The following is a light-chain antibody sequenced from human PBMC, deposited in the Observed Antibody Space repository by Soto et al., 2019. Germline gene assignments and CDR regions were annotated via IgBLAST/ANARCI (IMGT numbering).Light chain of an antibody. Sequence: QPVLTQSPSASASLGASVKLTCTLSSGHSSYAIAWHQQQPEKGPRYLMKLNSDGSHNKGDGIPLRFSGSSSGAERYLTISSLQSEDEADYYCQTWGTGIQVFGRGTKLTVL. J-gene: IGLJ2*01. CDR3: QTWGTGIQV. V-gene: IGLV4-69*01. CDR1: SGHSSYA. CDR2: LNSDGSH.